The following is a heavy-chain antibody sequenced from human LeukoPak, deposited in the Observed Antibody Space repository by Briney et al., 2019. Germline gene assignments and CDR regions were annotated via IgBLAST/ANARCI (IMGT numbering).Heavy chain of an antibody. J-gene: IGHJ4*02. Sequence: GGSLRLSCAASGFTFNSYAMHWVRQAPGKGLEWVAVISYDGSNKYYADSVKGRFTISRDNSKNTLYLQMNSLRAEDTAVYYCARDGGYCSGGSCYPAYYFDYWGQGTLVTVSS. CDR3: ARDGGYCSGGSCYPAYYFDY. CDR2: ISYDGSNK. V-gene: IGHV3-30*04. D-gene: IGHD2-15*01. CDR1: GFTFNSYA.